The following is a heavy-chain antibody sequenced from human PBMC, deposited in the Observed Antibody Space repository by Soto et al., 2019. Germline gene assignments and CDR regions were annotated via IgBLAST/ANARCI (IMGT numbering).Heavy chain of an antibody. CDR3: AKPLYYYDSSAPDY. D-gene: IGHD3-22*01. CDR1: GFTFSSYG. Sequence: PGGSLRLSCAASGFTFSSYGMHWVRQAPGKGLEWVAVISYDGSNKYYADSVKGRFTISRDNSKNTLYLQMNSLRAEDTAVYYCAKPLYYYDSSAPDYWGQGTLVTVSS. CDR2: ISYDGSNK. V-gene: IGHV3-30*18. J-gene: IGHJ4*02.